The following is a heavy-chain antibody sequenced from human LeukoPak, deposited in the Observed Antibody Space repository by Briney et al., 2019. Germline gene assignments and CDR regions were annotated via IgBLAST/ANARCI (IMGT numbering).Heavy chain of an antibody. D-gene: IGHD3-3*01. Sequence: GGSLRLSCAASGFTFSNYAMSWVRQAPGKGLEWVSAISGSGVSTYYADSVKGRFTISRDNAKNSLYLQMNSRRAEDTAVYYCAREYYDFWSGYYNYYYYGMDVWGQGTTVTVSS. CDR1: GFTFSNYA. CDR3: AREYYDFWSGYYNYYYYGMDV. CDR2: ISGSGVST. V-gene: IGHV3-23*01. J-gene: IGHJ6*02.